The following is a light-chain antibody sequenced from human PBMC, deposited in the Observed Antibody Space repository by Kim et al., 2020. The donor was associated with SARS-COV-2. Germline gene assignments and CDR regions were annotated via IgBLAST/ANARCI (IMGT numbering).Light chain of an antibody. V-gene: IGKV1-5*01. CDR1: QSISAG. Sequence: ACVEETATNTCRDSQSISAGWAWYQQKPGKVPKVLIYDDSTLEAGVPSRFSGIGFGTEFTLTISSLQPDDFATYYCQHYHNYQWTFGQGTKVDIK. J-gene: IGKJ1*01. CDR2: DDS. CDR3: QHYHNYQWT.